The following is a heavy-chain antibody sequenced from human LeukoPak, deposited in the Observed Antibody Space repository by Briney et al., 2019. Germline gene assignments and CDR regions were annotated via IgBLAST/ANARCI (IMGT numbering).Heavy chain of an antibody. Sequence: RASVKVSCKASGYTFTSYGISWVRQPPGQGLEWMGWISAYKGNTNYAQKLHVRVTITTGASTRTAYMKLRSLRTDDTAVYYCARRQIVVVTAYPLGYYYYMDVWGKGTTVTISS. J-gene: IGHJ6*03. D-gene: IGHD2-21*02. CDR3: ARRQIVVVTAYPLGYYYYMDV. CDR2: ISAYKGNT. V-gene: IGHV1-18*01. CDR1: GYTFTSYG.